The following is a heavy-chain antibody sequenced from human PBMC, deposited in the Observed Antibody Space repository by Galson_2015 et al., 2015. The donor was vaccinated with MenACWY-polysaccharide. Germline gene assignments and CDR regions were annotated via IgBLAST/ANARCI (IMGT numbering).Heavy chain of an antibody. CDR2: ISGSGGST. CDR1: GFTFSSYA. D-gene: IGHD1-1*01. Sequence: SLRLSCAASGFTFSSYAMSWVRQAPGKGLEWVSAISGSGGSTYYADSVKGRFTISRDNSKNTLYLQMNSLRAEDTAVYYCAKGMVQLERLPVGYYYYGMDVWGQGTTVTVSS. J-gene: IGHJ6*02. V-gene: IGHV3-23*01. CDR3: AKGMVQLERLPVGYYYYGMDV.